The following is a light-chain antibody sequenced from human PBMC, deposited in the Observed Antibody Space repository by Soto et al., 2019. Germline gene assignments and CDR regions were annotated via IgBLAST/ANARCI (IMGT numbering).Light chain of an antibody. CDR1: SGDVGCYNY. V-gene: IGLV2-8*01. CDR2: EVK. CDR3: SLYACRRNV. Sequence: QSVLTQPPSAFGSPGKSVAISCTGTSGDVGCYNYDSWYQQHPRKAPKLTMYEVKKPPSAIPHRFSGSKSCNTGSRAVSGLQAEDEADYYCSLYACRRNVFGSGTKVTVL. J-gene: IGLJ1*01.